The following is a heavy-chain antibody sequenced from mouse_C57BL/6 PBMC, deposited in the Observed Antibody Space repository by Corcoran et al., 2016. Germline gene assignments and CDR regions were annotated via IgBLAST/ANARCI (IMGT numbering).Heavy chain of an antibody. J-gene: IGHJ3*01. Sequence: EVQLQQSGPELVKPVASVKIPCKASGYTFPDYNMDWVKQSHGKSLEWIGDINPNNGGTIYNQKFKGKATLTVDQSSSTAYMELRSLTSEDTAVYYCARGLRRGAWCAYWGQGTLVTVSA. CDR1: GYTFPDYN. CDR2: INPNNGGT. V-gene: IGHV1-18*01. D-gene: IGHD2-2*01. CDR3: ARGLRRGAWCAY.